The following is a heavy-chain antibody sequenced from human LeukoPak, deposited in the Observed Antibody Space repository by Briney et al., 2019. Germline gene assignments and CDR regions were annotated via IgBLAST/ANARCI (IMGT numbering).Heavy chain of an antibody. J-gene: IGHJ4*02. Sequence: QPGGSLRLSCAASGFTFNNYWMHWVRQAPGKGLVWVSRIDSDGSAITYADSVKGRFTISRDNSKNTLYLQMNSLRAEDTAVYYCAKSAAAGTTYFDYWGQGTLVTVSS. D-gene: IGHD6-13*01. CDR1: GFTFNNYW. CDR2: IDSDGSAI. V-gene: IGHV3-74*01. CDR3: AKSAAAGTTYFDY.